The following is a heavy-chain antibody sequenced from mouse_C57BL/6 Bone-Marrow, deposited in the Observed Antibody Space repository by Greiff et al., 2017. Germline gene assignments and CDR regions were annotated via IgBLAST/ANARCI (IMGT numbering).Heavy chain of an antibody. CDR1: GYTFTSYW. D-gene: IGHD3-2*02. Sequence: VQLLQSGAELVMPGASVKLSCKASGYTFTSYWMHWVKPRPGQGLEWLGEIDPSDSYTNYNQKFKGKSTLTVAKSSSTAYLQLSSLTSEDSAVYYCAKTAQVDFDYCGQGTTLSVSA. J-gene: IGHJ2*01. CDR2: IDPSDSYT. V-gene: IGHV1-69*01. CDR3: AKTAQVDFDY.